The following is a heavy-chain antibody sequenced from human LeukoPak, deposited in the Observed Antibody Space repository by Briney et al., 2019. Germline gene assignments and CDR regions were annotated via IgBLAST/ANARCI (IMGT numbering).Heavy chain of an antibody. Sequence: GGSLRLSCEASGFTFSSFVVSWVRQALGKGLEWVSSIRGDGDRTHYADSVKGRFTISRDNSKNMLYLQMNSLRAEDTAVYYCAKEGVAVTTRGAYFDYWGQGTLVTVSS. CDR2: IRGDGDRT. CDR3: AKEGVAVTTRGAYFDY. V-gene: IGHV3-23*01. D-gene: IGHD4-17*01. CDR1: GFTFSSFV. J-gene: IGHJ4*02.